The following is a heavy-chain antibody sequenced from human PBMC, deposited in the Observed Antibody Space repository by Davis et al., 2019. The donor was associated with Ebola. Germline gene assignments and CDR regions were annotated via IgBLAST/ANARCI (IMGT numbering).Heavy chain of an antibody. J-gene: IGHJ6*02. CDR1: GFTFSSYA. V-gene: IGHV3-48*03. D-gene: IGHD2-2*02. CDR3: ARGYCSSTSCYKFGGMDV. Sequence: GESLKISCAASGFTFSSYAMSWVRQAPGKGLEWVSYISSSGSTIYYADSVKGRFTISRDNAKNSLYLQMNSLRAEDTAVYYCARGYCSSTSCYKFGGMDVWGQGTTVTVSS. CDR2: ISSSGSTI.